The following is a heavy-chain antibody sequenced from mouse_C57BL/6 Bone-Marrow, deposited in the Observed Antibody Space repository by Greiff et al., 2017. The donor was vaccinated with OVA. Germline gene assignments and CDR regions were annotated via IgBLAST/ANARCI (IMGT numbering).Heavy chain of an antibody. J-gene: IGHJ2*01. CDR1: GYTFTNYW. D-gene: IGHD1-1*01. CDR2: IYLGGGYT. Sequence: QVQLQQSGAELVRPGTSVKMSCKASGYTFTNYWIGWAKQRPGHGLEWIGDIYLGGGYTNYNEKFKGKATLTADKSSSTAYMQFSSLTSEDAAVNYCSGTVGCNNFDYWGQGTTLTVSS. V-gene: IGHV1-63*01. CDR3: SGTVGCNNFDY.